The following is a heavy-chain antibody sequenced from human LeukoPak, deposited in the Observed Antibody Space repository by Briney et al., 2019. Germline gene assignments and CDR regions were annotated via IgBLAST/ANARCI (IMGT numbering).Heavy chain of an antibody. CDR1: GYSFTRYW. J-gene: IGHJ3*01. V-gene: IGHV5-51*01. CDR2: IYPGDSDT. Sequence: GGSLKISCKGSGYSFTRYWIAWVRQMPGKGLECMGFIYPGDSDTRYSPSFQGQVTISADKSISTAYLQWSSLKASDTAMFYCARQFHSNDAFDVWGQGTMVTVSS. D-gene: IGHD2-21*01. CDR3: ARQFHSNDAFDV.